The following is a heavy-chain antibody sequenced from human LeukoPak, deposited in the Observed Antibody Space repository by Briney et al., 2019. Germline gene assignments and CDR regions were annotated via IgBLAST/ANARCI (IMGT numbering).Heavy chain of an antibody. Sequence: GGSLRLSCAASGFTFSSYGMHWVRQAPGKGLEWVAFIWYDGSNKYYADSVKGRFTISRDNSKNTLYLQMNSLRAEDTAVYYCAKDARGSGSYYTHGWFDPWGQGTLVTVSS. CDR1: GFTFSSYG. V-gene: IGHV3-30*02. CDR2: IWYDGSNK. J-gene: IGHJ5*02. CDR3: AKDARGSGSYYTHGWFDP. D-gene: IGHD3-10*01.